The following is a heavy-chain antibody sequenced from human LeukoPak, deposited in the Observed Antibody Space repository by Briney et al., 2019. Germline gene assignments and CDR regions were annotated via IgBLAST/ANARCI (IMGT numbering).Heavy chain of an antibody. Sequence: GESLTLSCAVSGFTFSSYWMHWVRQAPGKGLVWVSYINSDGSSTSYADSVKGLFTISKDNAKNTLYLQMNSLRAEDTAVYYCARREFYGSSGYPFDYWGKGTLVTVSS. CDR1: GFTFSSYW. CDR3: ARREFYGSSGYPFDY. V-gene: IGHV3-74*01. CDR2: INSDGSST. J-gene: IGHJ4*02. D-gene: IGHD3-22*01.